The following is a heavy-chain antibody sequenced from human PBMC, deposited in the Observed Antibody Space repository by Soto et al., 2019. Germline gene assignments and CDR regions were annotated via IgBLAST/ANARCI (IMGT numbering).Heavy chain of an antibody. CDR2: IVPIFGTA. Sequence: SVKVSCKASGGTFSSYAISWVRQAPGQGLEWMGGIVPIFGTANYAQKFQGRVTITADESTSTAYMELSSLRSEDTAVYYCARDTSITGTPGGGNWFDPSGQGTLLTVSS. CDR3: ARDTSITGTPGGGNWFDP. D-gene: IGHD1-7*01. J-gene: IGHJ5*02. CDR1: GGTFSSYA. V-gene: IGHV1-69*13.